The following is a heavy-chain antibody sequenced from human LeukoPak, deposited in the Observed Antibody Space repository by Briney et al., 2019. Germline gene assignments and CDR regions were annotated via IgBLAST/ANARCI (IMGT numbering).Heavy chain of an antibody. V-gene: IGHV3-33*08. CDR3: ARDSRRGLWPLGY. J-gene: IGHJ4*02. Sequence: PGGSLRLSCAASGFTFSSYAMHWVRQAPGKGLEWVAVIWYDGSNKYYADSVKGRFTISRDNSKNTLYLQMNSLRAEDTAVYYCARDSRRGLWPLGYWGQGTLVTVSS. CDR1: GFTFSSYA. D-gene: IGHD2/OR15-2a*01. CDR2: IWYDGSNK.